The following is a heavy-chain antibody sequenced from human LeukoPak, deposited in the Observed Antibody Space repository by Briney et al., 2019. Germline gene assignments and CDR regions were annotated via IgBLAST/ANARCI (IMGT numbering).Heavy chain of an antibody. CDR1: GFTFSSYS. CDR2: ISSSGSTI. CDR3: ARVSWFGELFFDY. D-gene: IGHD3-10*01. V-gene: IGHV3-21*04. J-gene: IGHJ4*02. Sequence: PGGSLRLSCAAPGFTFSSYSMNWVRQAPGKGLEWVSSISSSGSTIYYADSVKGRFTISRDNAKNSLYLQMNSLRAEDTAVYYCARVSWFGELFFDYWGQGTLVTVSS.